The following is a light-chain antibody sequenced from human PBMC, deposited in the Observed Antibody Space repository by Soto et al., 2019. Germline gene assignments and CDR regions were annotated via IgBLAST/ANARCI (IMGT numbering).Light chain of an antibody. CDR1: SSDVGDYNY. Sequence: QSVLTQPASVSGSPGQSNTISCTGTSSDVGDYNYVSWYQQHPGKAPKLIIYGVSNRPSGISNRFSGSKSGNTASLTISGLQAEDEADYYCSSYTSTNTLVFGGGTKVTVL. J-gene: IGLJ2*01. V-gene: IGLV2-14*01. CDR2: GVS. CDR3: SSYTSTNTLV.